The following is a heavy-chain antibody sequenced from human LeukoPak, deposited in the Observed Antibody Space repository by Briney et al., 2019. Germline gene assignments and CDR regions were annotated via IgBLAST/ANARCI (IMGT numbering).Heavy chain of an antibody. V-gene: IGHV1-46*01. Sequence: ATVKVSCKASGYSFTSNYIHWVRQAPGQGLEWMGMIYPRDGSTSYAQKFQGRVTVTRDTSTSTVHMELSGLRSEDTAVYYCARDQEAFDYWGQGTLVTVSS. CDR2: IYPRDGST. CDR3: ARDQEAFDY. CDR1: GYSFTSNY. J-gene: IGHJ4*02.